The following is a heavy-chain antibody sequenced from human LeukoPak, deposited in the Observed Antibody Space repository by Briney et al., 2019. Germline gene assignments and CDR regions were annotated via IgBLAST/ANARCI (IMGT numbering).Heavy chain of an antibody. J-gene: IGHJ4*02. CDR2: IWYDGSNK. Sequence: GRSLRLSCVASGFTFSSYGMHWVRQAPGKGLEWVAVIWYDGSNKYYADSVKGRFAISRDNSKNTLYLQMNSLRAEDTAVYYCAKDREDGSYYTLDYWGQGTLVTVSS. CDR1: GFTFSSYG. V-gene: IGHV3-33*06. CDR3: AKDREDGSYYTLDY. D-gene: IGHD1-26*01.